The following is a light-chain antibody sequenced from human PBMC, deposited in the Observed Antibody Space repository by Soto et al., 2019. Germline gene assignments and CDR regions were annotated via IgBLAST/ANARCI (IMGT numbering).Light chain of an antibody. CDR1: SSDVGTYKY. CDR3: SSYTSRSTPV. V-gene: IGLV2-14*01. CDR2: EVS. J-gene: IGLJ2*01. Sequence: QSALTQPASVSGSPGQSITISCTGTSSDVGTYKYVSWYQQHPGKAPKLMIYEVSNRLPGVSNRFSGSKSGNTASLTISGLQAEVEADYYCSSYTSRSTPVFGGGTKVTVL.